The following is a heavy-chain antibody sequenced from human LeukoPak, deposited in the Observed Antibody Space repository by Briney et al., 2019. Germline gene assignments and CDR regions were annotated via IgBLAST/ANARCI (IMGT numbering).Heavy chain of an antibody. CDR3: ARGGLIQYFDCPDY. CDR1: GGSISSSSYY. CDR2: IYHSGST. Sequence: SETLSLTCTVSGGSISSSSYYWGWIRQPPGKGLEWIGSIYHSGSTYYNPSLKSRVTISVDTSKNQFSLKLSSVTAADTAVYYCARGGLIQYFDCPDYWGQGTLVTVSS. D-gene: IGHD3-9*01. J-gene: IGHJ4*02. V-gene: IGHV4-39*07.